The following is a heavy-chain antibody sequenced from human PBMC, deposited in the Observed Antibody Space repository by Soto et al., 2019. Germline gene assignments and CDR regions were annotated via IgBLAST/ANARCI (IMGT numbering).Heavy chain of an antibody. CDR1: GFMFSSYG. V-gene: IGHV3-23*01. D-gene: IGHD3-9*01. CDR3: AKDPSTGPPDC. J-gene: IGHJ4*02. Sequence: RRLSCAAAGFMFSSYGMSWVRQAPGKGLQWVATIHPSGGSTHYAESVRGRLTISRDNSRDTLYLQMNSLRAEDTAVYYCAKDPSTGPPDCWGQGALVTVSS. CDR2: IHPSGGST.